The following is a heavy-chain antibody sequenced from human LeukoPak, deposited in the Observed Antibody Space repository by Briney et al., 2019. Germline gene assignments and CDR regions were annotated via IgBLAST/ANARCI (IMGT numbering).Heavy chain of an antibody. CDR3: ARGYCSGGSCYWFGP. D-gene: IGHD2-15*01. Sequence: ASVKVSCKASGYTFTSYGISWVRQAPGQGLEWMGWISAYNGNTNYAQKLQGRVTMTTDTSTSTAYMELRSLRSDDTAVYYCARGYCSGGSCYWFGPWGQGTLVTVSS. J-gene: IGHJ5*02. CDR2: ISAYNGNT. V-gene: IGHV1-18*01. CDR1: GYTFTSYG.